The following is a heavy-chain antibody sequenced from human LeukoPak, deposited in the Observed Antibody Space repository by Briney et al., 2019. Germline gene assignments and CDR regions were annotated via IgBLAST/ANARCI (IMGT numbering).Heavy chain of an antibody. CDR3: GKGGYSGSYYVYFDN. CDR1: GFTFSSYA. CDR2: ISADGTNT. D-gene: IGHD1-26*01. Sequence: GSLRLSCEASGFTFSSYATHWVRQAPDKGLEWVALISADGTNTYYTDSVRGRFTISRDNSRNTLYLQMNSLRAEDTAVYYCGKGGYSGSYYVYFDNWGQGSLVTVSS. V-gene: IGHV3-30*18. J-gene: IGHJ4*02.